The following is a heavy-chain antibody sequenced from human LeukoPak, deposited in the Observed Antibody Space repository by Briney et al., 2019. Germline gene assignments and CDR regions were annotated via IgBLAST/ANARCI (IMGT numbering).Heavy chain of an antibody. Sequence: PGGSLRLSCAASGFTFSSYWMSWVRQAPGKGLEWVANIKQDGSEKYYVDSVKGRFTISRDNAKNSLYLQMNSLRAEDTAVYYCARARYSSSWTLGYFQHWGQGTLVTVSS. CDR1: GFTFSSYW. D-gene: IGHD6-13*01. CDR2: IKQDGSEK. CDR3: ARARYSSSWTLGYFQH. V-gene: IGHV3-7*01. J-gene: IGHJ1*01.